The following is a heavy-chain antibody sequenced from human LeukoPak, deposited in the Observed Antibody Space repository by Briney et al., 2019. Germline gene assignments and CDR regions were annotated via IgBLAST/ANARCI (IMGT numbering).Heavy chain of an antibody. J-gene: IGHJ6*03. V-gene: IGHV4-59*01. CDR2: IYYSGST. CDR1: GGSISSYY. Sequence: SETLSLTCTVSGGSISSYYWSWIRQPPGKGLEWIGYIYYSGSTNYNPSLKSRVTISVDTSKNQFSLKLSSVTAADTAVYYCARVWRGYYYMDVWGKGTTGTVS. CDR3: ARVWRGYYYMDV.